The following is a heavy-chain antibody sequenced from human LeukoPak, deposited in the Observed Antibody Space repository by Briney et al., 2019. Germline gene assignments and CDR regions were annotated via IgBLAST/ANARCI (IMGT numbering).Heavy chain of an antibody. V-gene: IGHV4-61*03. CDR2: VDHTGST. Sequence: SETLSLTCTVSGYSITSGFQWAWLWQPPGKGLEWIGYVDHTGSTNFNPSLNGRVSISRDTTKNLFSLRLRSVTAADTAVYFCARGRVSSSTWYSTYYYYFYMDVWGKGTTVTISS. J-gene: IGHJ6*03. D-gene: IGHD1-1*01. CDR1: GYSITSGFQ. CDR3: ARGRVSSSTWYSTYYYYFYMDV.